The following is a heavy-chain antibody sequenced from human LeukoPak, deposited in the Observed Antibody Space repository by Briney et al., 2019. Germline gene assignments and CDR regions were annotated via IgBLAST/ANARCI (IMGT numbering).Heavy chain of an antibody. D-gene: IGHD3-10*01. CDR1: GFTFSNYW. V-gene: IGHV3-7*03. Sequence: TGGSLRLSCAAFGFTFSNYWMTWVRQAPGKGLEWVASIKQDGGETYYVDSVKGRFTFSRDNAKNSVYLQMSSLRAEDTAVYYCTRDKSAGADTGSSFYYWGQGALVTVSS. CDR2: IKQDGGET. CDR3: TRDKSAGADTGSSFYY. J-gene: IGHJ4*02.